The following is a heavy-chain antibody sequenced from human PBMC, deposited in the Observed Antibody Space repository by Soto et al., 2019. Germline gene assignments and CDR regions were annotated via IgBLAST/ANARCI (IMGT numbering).Heavy chain of an antibody. Sequence: QVQLVQSGAEVKKPGASVKVSCKASGYTFTSYAMHWVRQAPGQRLEWMGWINAGNGNTKYSQKFQGRVTITRDTSASTAYMELSSLRSEDTAVYYCARSIAVHRSWFDPWGQGTLVTVSS. V-gene: IGHV1-3*01. J-gene: IGHJ5*02. CDR1: GYTFTSYA. CDR2: INAGNGNT. CDR3: ARSIAVHRSWFDP. D-gene: IGHD6-19*01.